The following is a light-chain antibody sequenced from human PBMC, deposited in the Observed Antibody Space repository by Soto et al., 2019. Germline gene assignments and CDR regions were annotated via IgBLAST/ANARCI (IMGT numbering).Light chain of an antibody. Sequence: EIVLTQSPGTLSLSPGERATLSCRASQSISSSYLAWYQQKPGQAPRLLVYGASIKAAGIPDRFSGSGSGADITLTISRLEPEDVAVYYCQQYGSSRFTFGPGTKVDIK. CDR2: GAS. V-gene: IGKV3-20*01. CDR3: QQYGSSRFT. J-gene: IGKJ3*01. CDR1: QSISSSY.